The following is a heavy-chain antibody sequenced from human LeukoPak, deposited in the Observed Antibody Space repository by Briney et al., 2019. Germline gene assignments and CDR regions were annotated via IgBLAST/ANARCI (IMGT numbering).Heavy chain of an antibody. J-gene: IGHJ4*02. Sequence: PGRSLRLSCAAPGFTFGSYPMHWVRQAPGKGLEWVAVISEDGRNKYYADSVKGRFTISRDNSKNTVYLQMNSLRPEGTAVYYCARDGKSGEMASFDYWGQGTLVTVSS. D-gene: IGHD5-24*01. CDR1: GFTFGSYP. V-gene: IGHV3-30*04. CDR2: ISEDGRNK. CDR3: ARDGKSGEMASFDY.